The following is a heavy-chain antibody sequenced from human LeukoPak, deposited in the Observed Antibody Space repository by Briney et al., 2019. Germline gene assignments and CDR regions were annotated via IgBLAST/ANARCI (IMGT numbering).Heavy chain of an antibody. J-gene: IGHJ3*02. CDR2: ISSSSSTI. CDR1: GFSFSSHY. D-gene: IGHD3-10*01. Sequence: GGSLLLSGAASGFSFSSHYMSWVRQPQGKGLDWVSYISSSSSTIYYADSVEGRFTISRDNAKNSPYLQTNSRRAEDTAVYYCASEITMVRGVSIGAFDIWGQGTMVTVSS. V-gene: IGHV3-48*01. CDR3: ASEITMVRGVSIGAFDI.